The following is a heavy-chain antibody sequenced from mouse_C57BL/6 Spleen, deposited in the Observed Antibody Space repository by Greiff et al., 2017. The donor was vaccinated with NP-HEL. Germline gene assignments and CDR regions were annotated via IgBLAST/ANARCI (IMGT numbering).Heavy chain of an antibody. CDR2: IYPSDSET. CDR3: ASREGAWFAY. CDR1: GYTFTSYW. Sequence: QVQLKQPGAELVRPGSSVKLSCKASGYTFTSYWMDWVKQRPGQGLEWIGNIYPSDSETHYNQKFKDKATLTVDKSSSTAYMQLSSLTSEDSAVYYCASREGAWFAYWGQGTLVTVSA. V-gene: IGHV1-61*01. J-gene: IGHJ3*01.